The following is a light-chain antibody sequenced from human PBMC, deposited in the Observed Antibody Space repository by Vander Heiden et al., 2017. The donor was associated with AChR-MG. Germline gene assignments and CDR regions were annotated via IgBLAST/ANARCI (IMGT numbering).Light chain of an antibody. V-gene: IGLV1-44*01. CDR2: SNN. CDR1: SSNTASNA. CDR3: AAWDDSLNGLWV. Sequence: QSVLTQPPSASGTPGQRVTISCSGSSSNTASNAVNWYQHLPGTAPKHLIHSNNQRPSGVPDRFSGSKSGTSASLAISGLQSEDEADYYCAAWDDSLNGLWVFGGGTKLTVL. J-gene: IGLJ3*02.